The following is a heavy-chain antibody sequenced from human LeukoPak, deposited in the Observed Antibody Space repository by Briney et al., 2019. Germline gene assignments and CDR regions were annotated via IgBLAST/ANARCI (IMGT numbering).Heavy chain of an antibody. V-gene: IGHV1-69*01. CDR2: IIPIFGTA. D-gene: IGHD3-9*01. CDR3: ARDAPGRDILTGYLDY. J-gene: IGHJ4*02. CDR1: GGTFSSYA. Sequence: SVTVSCKASGGTFSSYAISWVRQAPGQGLEWMGGIIPIFGTANYAQKFQGRVTITADESTSTAYMELSSLRSEDTAVYYCARDAPGRDILTGYLDYWGQGTLVTVS.